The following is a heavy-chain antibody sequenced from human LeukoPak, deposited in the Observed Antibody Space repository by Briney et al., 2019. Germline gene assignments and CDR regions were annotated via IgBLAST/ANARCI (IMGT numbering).Heavy chain of an antibody. CDR2: IYHSGST. V-gene: IGHV4-61*01. CDR1: GGSITSGTYC. CDR3: ARVMGDGYKRAFDY. D-gene: IGHD5-24*01. Sequence: KPSETLSLTCTVSGGSITSGTYCWGWIRQPPGKGLEWIGYIYHSGSTNYNPSLNSRVTISVDTSKNEFSLKLSSVTAADTAVYYCARVMGDGYKRAFDYWGQGTLVTVSS. J-gene: IGHJ4*02.